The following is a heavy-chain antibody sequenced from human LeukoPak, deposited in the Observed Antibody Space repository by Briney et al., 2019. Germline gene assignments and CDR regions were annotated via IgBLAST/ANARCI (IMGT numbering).Heavy chain of an antibody. CDR3: ARYSGSYPHHFDY. J-gene: IGHJ4*02. V-gene: IGHV6-1*01. CDR2: TYYRSKWYN. Sequence: SQTLSLTCAISGDSFSSNSAAWSWIRQSPSRGLEWLGRTYYRSKWYNDYAVSVKSRITINPDTSKNQFSLQLNSVTPEDTAVYYCARYSGSYPHHFDYWGQGTLVTVSS. D-gene: IGHD1-26*01. CDR1: GDSFSSNSAA.